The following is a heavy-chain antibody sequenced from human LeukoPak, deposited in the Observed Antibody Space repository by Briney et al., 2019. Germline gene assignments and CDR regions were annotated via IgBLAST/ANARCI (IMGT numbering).Heavy chain of an antibody. Sequence: SETLSLTCSISGGSISSKTYNWGWIRQPPGKGLEWIGEINHSGSTNYNPSLKSRVTISVDTSKNQFSLKLSSVTAADTAVYYCARGPGRYYYGSGSHLDYWGQGTLVTVSS. CDR2: INHSGST. CDR3: ARGPGRYYYGSGSHLDY. D-gene: IGHD3-10*01. CDR1: GGSISSKTYN. J-gene: IGHJ4*02. V-gene: IGHV4-39*07.